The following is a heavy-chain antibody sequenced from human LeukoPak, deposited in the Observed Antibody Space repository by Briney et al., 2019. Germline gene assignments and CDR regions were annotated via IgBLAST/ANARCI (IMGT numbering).Heavy chain of an antibody. Sequence: GGSLRLSCAASGFTFSSYSMNWVRQAPGKGLEWVSSISSSSSYIYYADSVKGRFTISRDNAKNSLYLQMNSLRAEDTAVYYCATNTGGWFDPWGQGTLVTVSS. D-gene: IGHD1-14*01. CDR3: ATNTGGWFDP. CDR1: GFTFSSYS. CDR2: ISSSSSYI. V-gene: IGHV3-21*01. J-gene: IGHJ5*02.